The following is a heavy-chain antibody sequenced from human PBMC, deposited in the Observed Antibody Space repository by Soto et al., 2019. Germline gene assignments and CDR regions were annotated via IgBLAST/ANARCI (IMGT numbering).Heavy chain of an antibody. D-gene: IGHD2-15*01. J-gene: IGHJ5*02. CDR2: IYHSGST. CDR1: GGSISSGGYS. Sequence: PSETLSLTCAVSGGSISSGGYSWSWIRPPPGKGLEWIGYIYHSGSTYYNPSLKSRVTISVDRSKNQFSLKLSSVTAADTAVYYCARDRRYCSGGSCYSVGWFDPWGQGTLVTVSS. V-gene: IGHV4-30-2*01. CDR3: ARDRRYCSGGSCYSVGWFDP.